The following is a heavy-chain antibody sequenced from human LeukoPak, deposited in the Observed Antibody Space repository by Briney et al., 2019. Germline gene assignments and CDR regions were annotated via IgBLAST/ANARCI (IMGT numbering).Heavy chain of an antibody. CDR2: IYYSGST. D-gene: IGHD2-15*01. J-gene: IGHJ4*02. V-gene: IGHV4-59*08. CDR3: ARHPCSGGSCYSIDY. Sequence: SETLSLTCTVSGGSISSYYWSWIRQPPGKGLEWIGYIYYSGSTNYNPSLKSRVTISVDTSKNQFSLKLSSVTAADTAVYYCARHPCSGGSCYSIDYWGRGTLVTVSS. CDR1: GGSISSYY.